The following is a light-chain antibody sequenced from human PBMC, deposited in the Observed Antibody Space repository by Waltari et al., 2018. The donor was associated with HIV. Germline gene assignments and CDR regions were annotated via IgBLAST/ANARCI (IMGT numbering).Light chain of an antibody. V-gene: IGLV2-8*01. J-gene: IGLJ2*01. CDR3: SSYAPTNKFYVL. Sequence: QSALTQPPSASGSPGQSVTMSCTGTSSDIGGYNYVSWYQQHPGKAPKLILTEVTTRPSGVPDLFAGSKSGNTASLTVSGLQAEDEAHYYCSSYAPTNKFYVLFGGGTTLTVL. CDR2: EVT. CDR1: SSDIGGYNY.